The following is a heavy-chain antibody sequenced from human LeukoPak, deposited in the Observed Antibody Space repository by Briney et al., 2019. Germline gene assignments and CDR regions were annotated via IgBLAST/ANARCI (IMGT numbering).Heavy chain of an antibody. V-gene: IGHV3-23*01. D-gene: IGHD1-26*01. Sequence: GGSLRLSCAASGFTLNSYAMSWVRQAPEKGLEWVATISGSGGGTYYADSVKGRFTISRDDSKNTLYLQMNSLRAEDTAVYYCAKDLGRYRNNYFDYWGQGTLVTVSS. CDR3: AKDLGRYRNNYFDY. CDR1: GFTLNSYA. CDR2: ISGSGGGT. J-gene: IGHJ4*02.